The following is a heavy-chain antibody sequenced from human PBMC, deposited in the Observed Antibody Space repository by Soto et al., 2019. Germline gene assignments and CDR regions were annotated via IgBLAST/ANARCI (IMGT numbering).Heavy chain of an antibody. CDR3: ARDAAVPGESDRFDY. Sequence: LSLTCAVSGDSVTSNVWWSWVRQSPGKGLEWIGEAYHNGLTDYNPSLKSRVTMSVDTSKNEFSLKLTSLTAADTAIYYCARDAAVPGESDRFDYWGQGTLVTVSS. D-gene: IGHD6-19*01. V-gene: IGHV4-4*02. CDR2: AYHNGLT. J-gene: IGHJ4*02. CDR1: GDSVTSNVW.